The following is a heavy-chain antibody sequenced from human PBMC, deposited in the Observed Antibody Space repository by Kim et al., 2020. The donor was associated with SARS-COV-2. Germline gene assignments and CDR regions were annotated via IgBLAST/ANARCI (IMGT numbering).Heavy chain of an antibody. CDR1: GFTVSNNY. J-gene: IGHJ4*02. CDR2: IYSDGNT. D-gene: IGHD2-21*02. CDR3: ARGGGAFCGNDCYRTFDY. Sequence: GGSLRLSCAASGFTVSNNYMSWVRQAPGKGLEWVSVIYSDGNTYYADSVKGSFTISRDNSKNTVYLHMNSLRAEDTTVYYCARGGGAFCGNDCYRTFDYWGQRTLVTVSS. V-gene: IGHV3-66*01.